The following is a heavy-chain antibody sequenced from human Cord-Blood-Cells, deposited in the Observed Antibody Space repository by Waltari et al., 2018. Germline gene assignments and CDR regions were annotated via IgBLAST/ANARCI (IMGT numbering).Heavy chain of an antibody. J-gene: IGHJ5*02. V-gene: IGHV4-39*01. Sequence: QLQLQESGPGLVKPSETLSLTCTVSGGSTSSSSYYWGWIRQPPGKGLGWIGSIYYSGSTYYNPSLKSRVTISVDTSKNQFSLKLSSVTAADTAVYYCARQTGNWFDPWGQGTLVTVSS. CDR3: ARQTGNWFDP. D-gene: IGHD7-27*01. CDR1: GGSTSSSSYY. CDR2: IYYSGST.